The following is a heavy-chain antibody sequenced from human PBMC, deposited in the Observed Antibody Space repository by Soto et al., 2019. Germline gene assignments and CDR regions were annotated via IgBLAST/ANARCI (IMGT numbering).Heavy chain of an antibody. CDR1: GFTFSSYG. Sequence: QVQLVESGGGVVQPGRSLRLSCAASGFTFSSYGMHWVRQAPGKGLEWVAVIWYDGSNKYYADSVKGRFTISRDNSKNTLYLQMNSLRAEDTAVYYCARSLFDYGGNTDYFDYWGQGTLVTVFS. D-gene: IGHD4-17*01. CDR2: IWYDGSNK. CDR3: ARSLFDYGGNTDYFDY. V-gene: IGHV3-33*01. J-gene: IGHJ4*02.